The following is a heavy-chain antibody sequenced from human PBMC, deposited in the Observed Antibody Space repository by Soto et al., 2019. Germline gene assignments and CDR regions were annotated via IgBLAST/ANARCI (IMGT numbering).Heavy chain of an antibody. CDR2: IYYSGIT. D-gene: IGHD6-19*01. V-gene: IGHV4-31*03. CDR3: ARDVMAVAGSADY. Sequence: ASETLSLTCTVSGGSISSGGYSWSWIRQHPGKGLEWIGYIYYSGITYYNPYLKSRVTISVDTSKNQFSLKLSSVTAEDTAVYYCARDVMAVAGSADYWGQGTLVTVSS. J-gene: IGHJ4*02. CDR1: GGSISSGGYS.